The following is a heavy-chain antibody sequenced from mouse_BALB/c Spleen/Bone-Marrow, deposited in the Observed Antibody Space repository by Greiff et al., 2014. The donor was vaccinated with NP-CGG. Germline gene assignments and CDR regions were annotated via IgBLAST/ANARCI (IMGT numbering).Heavy chain of an antibody. J-gene: IGHJ2*01. Sequence: VKPGASVKLSCTASGFNIKDTYMHWVKQRPEQGLEWIGRIDPANGNTKYDPKFQGKATITADTSSNTAYLQLSSLTSEDTAVYYCASYDYGYYFDYWGQGTTLTVSS. V-gene: IGHV14-3*02. CDR3: ASYDYGYYFDY. CDR2: IDPANGNT. CDR1: GFNIKDTY. D-gene: IGHD2-4*01.